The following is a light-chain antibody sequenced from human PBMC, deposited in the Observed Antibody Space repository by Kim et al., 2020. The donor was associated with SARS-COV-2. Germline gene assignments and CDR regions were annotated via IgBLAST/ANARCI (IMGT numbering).Light chain of an antibody. CDR2: GAS. CDR1: QGISSY. Sequence: ASVGDRVTITCRASQGISSYLAWYQQKPGRAPKLLIYGASDLQNEVPTRFSGSGSGTDFTLTISSLQPEDFATYYCQQLNSYPWTFGQGTKVDIK. J-gene: IGKJ1*01. V-gene: IGKV1-9*01. CDR3: QQLNSYPWT.